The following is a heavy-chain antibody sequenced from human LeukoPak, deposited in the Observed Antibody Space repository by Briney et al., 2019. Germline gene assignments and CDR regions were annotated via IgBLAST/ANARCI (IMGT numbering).Heavy chain of an antibody. CDR1: GFTVSSNY. J-gene: IGHJ4*02. Sequence: GGSLRLSCAVSGFTVSSNYMSWVRQAPGKGLEWVSVIYSGGSTYYADSVKGRFTISRDNSKNTLYLQMNSLRAEDTAVYYCARVLLWFGELNGLDYWGQGTLVTVSS. D-gene: IGHD3-10*01. CDR2: IYSGGST. V-gene: IGHV3-66*01. CDR3: ARVLLWFGELNGLDY.